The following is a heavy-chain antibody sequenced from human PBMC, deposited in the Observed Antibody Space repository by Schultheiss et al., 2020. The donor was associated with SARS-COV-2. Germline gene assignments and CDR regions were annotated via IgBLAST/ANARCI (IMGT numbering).Heavy chain of an antibody. Sequence: SQTLSLTCTVSGGSISSGDYYWSWIRQPPGKGLEWIGYIYYSGSTYYNPSLKSRVTISVDTSKNQFSLKLSSVTAADTAVYYCAIDYYDSSGYYPDAFDIWGQGTMVTVSS. CDR1: GGSISSGDYY. J-gene: IGHJ3*02. V-gene: IGHV4-30-4*01. CDR3: AIDYYDSSGYYPDAFDI. CDR2: IYYSGST. D-gene: IGHD3-22*01.